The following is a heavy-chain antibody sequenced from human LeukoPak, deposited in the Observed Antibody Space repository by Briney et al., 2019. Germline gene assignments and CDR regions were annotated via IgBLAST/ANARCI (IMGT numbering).Heavy chain of an antibody. Sequence: GGSLRLSCAASGFTFSSYSMNWVRQAPGKGLEWVSSISSSSSYIYHADSVKGRFTISRDNAKNSLYLQMNSLRAEDTAVYYCARERGYCSSTSCYYYYGMDVWGQGTTVTVSS. CDR3: ARERGYCSSTSCYYYYGMDV. D-gene: IGHD2-2*01. CDR1: GFTFSSYS. V-gene: IGHV3-21*01. CDR2: ISSSSSYI. J-gene: IGHJ6*02.